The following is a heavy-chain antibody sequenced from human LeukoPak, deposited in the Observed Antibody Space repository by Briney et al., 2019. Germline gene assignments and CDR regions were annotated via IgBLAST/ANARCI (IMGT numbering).Heavy chain of an antibody. D-gene: IGHD6-13*01. Sequence: PGGSLRLSCAASGFTFSRSAMTGVRQTPGKGLDWVSSISSSGNTYYADSVKGRFTISRDNSKNMLYLQMNSLRAEDTAVYYCVKGRISEDGLDFWGQGTLVTVSS. CDR2: ISSSGNT. CDR3: VKGRISEDGLDF. CDR1: GFTFSRSA. J-gene: IGHJ4*02. V-gene: IGHV3-23*01.